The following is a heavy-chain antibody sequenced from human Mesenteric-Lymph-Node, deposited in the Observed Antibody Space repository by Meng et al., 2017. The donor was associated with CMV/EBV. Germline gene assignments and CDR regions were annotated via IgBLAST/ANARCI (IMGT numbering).Heavy chain of an antibody. D-gene: IGHD6-19*01. V-gene: IGHV1-2*02. CDR1: GHTFTGYY. CDR3: ARDRGAVAGTLGY. Sequence: ASVKVSCKASGHTFTGYYLHWVRQAPGQGLEWMGWINPNSGGTNYAQKFQGRVTMTRDTSISTAYMELSRLRSDDTAVYYCARDRGAVAGTLGYWGQGTLVTVSS. CDR2: INPNSGGT. J-gene: IGHJ4*02.